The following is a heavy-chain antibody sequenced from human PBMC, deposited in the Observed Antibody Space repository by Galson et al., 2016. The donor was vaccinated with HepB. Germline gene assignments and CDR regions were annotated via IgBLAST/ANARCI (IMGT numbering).Heavy chain of an antibody. V-gene: IGHV3-30*03. CDR1: GFTFSTYG. CDR2: ISYDGSNK. CDR3: TSGTSYGDAFYI. Sequence: SLRLSCAASGFTFSTYGMHWVRQAPGKGLEWVAVISYDGSNKYYTDSVKGRFTISRDNSKNTMYLQMNSLRAEDTAVYYCTSGTSYGDAFYIWGRGTVVTVSS. D-gene: IGHD1-1*01. J-gene: IGHJ3*02.